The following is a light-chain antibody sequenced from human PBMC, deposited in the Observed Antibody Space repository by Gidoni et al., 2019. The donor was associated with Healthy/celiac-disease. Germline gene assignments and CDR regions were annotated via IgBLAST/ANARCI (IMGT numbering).Light chain of an antibody. CDR3: QQYGSSPYT. CDR1: QSVSSSY. V-gene: IGKV3-20*01. CDR2: GAS. Sequence: EIVLTQSPGTRSLSPGERATLSCRASQSVSSSYLAWYQQKPGQAPRLLIYGASSRATGIPDRFSGSGSGTDFTLTISRLEPEDVAVYYCQQYGSSPYTFGQXTKLEIK. J-gene: IGKJ2*01.